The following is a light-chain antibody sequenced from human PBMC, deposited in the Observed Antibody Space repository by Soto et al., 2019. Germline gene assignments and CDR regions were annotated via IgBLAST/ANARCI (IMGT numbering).Light chain of an antibody. CDR1: QSISSY. Sequence: DIQMTQSPSTLSASVGDRVTITCRASQSISSYLNWYQQKPGKAPQLLIYAASSLQGGVPSRFSGSGSGTDFTLTISSLQPEDFATYYCQQSYNVPFFGPGTRLEI. CDR3: QQSYNVPF. CDR2: AAS. J-gene: IGKJ5*01. V-gene: IGKV1-39*01.